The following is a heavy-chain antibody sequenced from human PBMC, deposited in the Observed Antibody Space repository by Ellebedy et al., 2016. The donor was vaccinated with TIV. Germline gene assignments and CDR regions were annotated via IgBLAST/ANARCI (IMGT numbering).Heavy chain of an antibody. J-gene: IGHJ6*02. D-gene: IGHD3-10*01. CDR3: ARKIFLWSLGNYYYGMDV. Sequence: GGSLRLSXAASGFTFNSYSMNWVRQAPGKGREWVSSISSSSSYIYYADSVKGRFTISRDNAKNSLYLQLNSLSAEDTAVYYCARKIFLWSLGNYYYGMDVWGHGTTVIVSS. CDR2: ISSSSSYI. CDR1: GFTFNSYS. V-gene: IGHV3-21*04.